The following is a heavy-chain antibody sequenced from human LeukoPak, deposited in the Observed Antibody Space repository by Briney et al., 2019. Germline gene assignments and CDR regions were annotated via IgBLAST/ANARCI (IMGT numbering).Heavy chain of an antibody. J-gene: IGHJ4*02. Sequence: GGSLRLSCAASGFTFNNAWMNWVRQAPGKGLECISTISDDSSFTYYADSVKGRSAISRDDSKNTLYLQMNNLKVEDTAVYYCAKGRCSGVGCDSFHSWGQGALVTVSS. CDR1: GFTFNNAW. CDR3: AKGRCSGVGCDSFHS. D-gene: IGHD2-15*01. V-gene: IGHV3-23*01. CDR2: ISDDSSFT.